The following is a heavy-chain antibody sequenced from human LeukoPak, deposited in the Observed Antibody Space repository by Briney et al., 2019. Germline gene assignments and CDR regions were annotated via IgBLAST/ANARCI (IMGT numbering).Heavy chain of an antibody. CDR1: GFSFSDYY. CDR3: TAAPNTTPGSLGH. CDR2: SSSSGSST. Sequence: GGSLRLSCAASGFSFSDYYMNWIRQAPGKGLEWVSYSSSSGSSTYYADSVKGRFTIPRDYAKNALFLQMNSLRAEDRAVYYCTAAPNTTPGSLGHWGQGTLVTVSS. J-gene: IGHJ4*02. V-gene: IGHV3-11*01. D-gene: IGHD6-25*01.